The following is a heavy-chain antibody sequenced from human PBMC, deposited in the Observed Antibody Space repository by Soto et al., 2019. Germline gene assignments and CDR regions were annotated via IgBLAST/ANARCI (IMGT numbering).Heavy chain of an antibody. Sequence: QVQLVQSGAEVKKPGSSVKVSCKASGGTFSSYTISWVRQAPGQGLEWMGRIIPILGIANYAQKFQGRVTITADKSTSTAYMELSSLRSEDTAVYYCARDGPAPEHYFDDWGQGTLVTVSS. CDR3: ARDGPAPEHYFDD. V-gene: IGHV1-69*08. J-gene: IGHJ4*02. CDR2: IIPILGIA. D-gene: IGHD2-2*01. CDR1: GGTFSSYT.